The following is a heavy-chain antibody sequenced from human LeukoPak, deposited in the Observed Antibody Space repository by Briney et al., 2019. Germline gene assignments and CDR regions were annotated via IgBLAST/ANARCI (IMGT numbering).Heavy chain of an antibody. CDR1: GFTFNNYN. J-gene: IGHJ4*02. V-gene: IGHV3-21*01. D-gene: IGHD6-13*01. CDR2: ITSSGAYI. CDR3: ARVWSPPYTSSWPYYFDY. Sequence: GGSLRLSCAASGFTFNNYNMNWVRQAPGKALEWVSSITSSGAYIFYADSVKGRFTISRDNAKDSLYLQMNSLGPEDTAVYYCARVWSPPYTSSWPYYFDYWGQGTLVTVSS.